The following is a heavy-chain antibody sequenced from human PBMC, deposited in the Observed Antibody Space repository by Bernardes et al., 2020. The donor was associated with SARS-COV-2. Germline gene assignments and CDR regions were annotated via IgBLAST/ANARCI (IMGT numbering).Heavy chain of an antibody. CDR1: GGSISRYY. J-gene: IGHJ4*02. CDR2: IYYRGST. CDR3: ASVAGYCGGGSCYSYAPFDD. Sequence: SETLYLTCTVSGGSISRYYWSWNRQPPGKGREWIGYIYYRGSTNHNPSLKSRVTISVDTSKNQFSLKLSSVTAADTAVYYCASVAGYCGGGSCYSYAPFDDWGQGPLVTVSS. D-gene: IGHD2-15*01. V-gene: IGHV4-59*01.